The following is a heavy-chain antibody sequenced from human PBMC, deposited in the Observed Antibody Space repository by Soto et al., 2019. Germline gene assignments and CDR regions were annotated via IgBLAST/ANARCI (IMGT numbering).Heavy chain of an antibody. CDR3: ARFLDIVMTSKDNWVDP. Sequence: PGGSLRLSCATSGFTLRSYDMHWVRQAPGKGLEWVAVISHDERKRYYADSVKGRFTISRDNSNNMLFLQLNSLRAEDTAVYYCARFLDIVMTSKDNWVDPWGQRALVTVSS. V-gene: IGHV3-30*04. D-gene: IGHD2-2*03. J-gene: IGHJ5*02. CDR2: ISHDERKR. CDR1: GFTLRSYD.